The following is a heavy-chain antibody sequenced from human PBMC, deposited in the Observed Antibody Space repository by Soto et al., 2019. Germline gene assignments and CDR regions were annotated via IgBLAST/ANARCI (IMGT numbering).Heavy chain of an antibody. CDR1: GFTFSNYE. D-gene: IGHD2-21*01. CDR3: ARGNSPVNIY. V-gene: IGHV3-48*03. CDR2: ITSIGTTI. Sequence: GGSLRLSCAASGFTFSNYEMNWVRQAPGKGLERISYITSIGTTIYYADSVKGRFTISRDNSKNSLYLQMNNLRAEDTAVYYCARGNSPVNIYWGQGTLVTVSS. J-gene: IGHJ4*02.